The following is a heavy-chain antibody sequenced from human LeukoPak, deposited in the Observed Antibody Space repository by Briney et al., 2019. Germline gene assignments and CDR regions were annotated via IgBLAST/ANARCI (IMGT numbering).Heavy chain of an antibody. CDR1: GGSFSGYY. CDR2: INHSGST. V-gene: IGHV4-34*01. Sequence: PSETLSLTCAVYGGSFSGYYWSWIRQPPGKGLEWIGEINHSGSTNYNPSLKSRVTISVDTSKNQFSLKLSSVTAADTAVYYCARSLTGVDTAMVLDYWGQGTLVTVSS. D-gene: IGHD5-18*01. CDR3: ARSLTGVDTAMVLDY. J-gene: IGHJ4*02.